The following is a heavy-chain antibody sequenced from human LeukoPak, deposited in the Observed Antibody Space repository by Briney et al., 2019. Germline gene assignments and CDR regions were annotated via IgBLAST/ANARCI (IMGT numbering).Heavy chain of an antibody. CDR2: ISSSGSYI. D-gene: IGHD3-3*01. CDR3: AKVLVNWFDP. V-gene: IGHV3-21*04. Sequence: GGSLRLSCAASGFTFSSYSMNWVRQAPGKGLEWVSSISSSGSYIYHADSVRGRFTISRDNSKDTLYLQMNSLRAEDTAVYYCAKVLVNWFDPWGQGTLVTVSS. CDR1: GFTFSSYS. J-gene: IGHJ5*02.